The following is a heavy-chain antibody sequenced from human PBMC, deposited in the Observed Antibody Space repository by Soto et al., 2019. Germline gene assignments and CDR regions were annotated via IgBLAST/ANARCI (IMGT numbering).Heavy chain of an antibody. D-gene: IGHD3-10*01. J-gene: IGHJ4*02. CDR1: GFTFSSYG. CDR3: ARAVQLGDGSG. V-gene: IGHV3-33*01. CDR2: IWYDGSNK. Sequence: QVQLVESGGGVVQPGRSLRLSCAASGFTFSSYGMHWVRQAPGKGLEWVAVIWYDGSNKYYADSVKGRFTISRDNSKNTLYLQMNSLRAEDTAAYYCARAVQLGDGSGWGKGTLVTVSS.